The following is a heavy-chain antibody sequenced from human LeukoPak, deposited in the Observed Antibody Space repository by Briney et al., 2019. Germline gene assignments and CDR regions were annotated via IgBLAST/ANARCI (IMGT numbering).Heavy chain of an antibody. Sequence: ASVKVSCKASGYTFTGYYMHWVRQAPGQGLEWMGWINPNSGGTNYAQKFQGRVTMTRDTSISTAYMELSSLRSEDTAVYYCARDENWNYVTGFDYWGQGTLVTVSS. V-gene: IGHV1-2*02. J-gene: IGHJ4*02. CDR1: GYTFTGYY. CDR2: INPNSGGT. D-gene: IGHD1-7*01. CDR3: ARDENWNYVTGFDY.